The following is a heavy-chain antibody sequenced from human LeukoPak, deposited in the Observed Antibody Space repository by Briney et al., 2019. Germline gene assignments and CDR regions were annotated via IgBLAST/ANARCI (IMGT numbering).Heavy chain of an antibody. V-gene: IGHV3-7*01. Sequence: GGSLRLSCAASGFTFSSYWMSWVRQAPGRGLEWVANIKQDGNEKYYVDSVKDRFTISRDNAKNSLYLQMNSLRAEDTAVYYCARTGGSSGWYSPALLKYYFDYWGQGTLVTVSS. J-gene: IGHJ4*02. D-gene: IGHD6-19*01. CDR2: IKQDGNEK. CDR3: ARTGGSSGWYSPALLKYYFDY. CDR1: GFTFSSYW.